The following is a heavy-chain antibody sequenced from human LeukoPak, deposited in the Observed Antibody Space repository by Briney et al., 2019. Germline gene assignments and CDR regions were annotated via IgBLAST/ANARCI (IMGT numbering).Heavy chain of an antibody. J-gene: IGHJ4*02. D-gene: IGHD3-22*01. V-gene: IGHV3-23*01. CDR3: AKLKWLFRYFDY. CDR2: ISGSGGST. CDR1: GFTFSSYA. Sequence: AGSLRLSCAASGFTFSSYAMSWIRQAPGKGLEWVSAISGSGGSTYYADSVKGRFTISRDTSKNTLYLQMNSLRAEDTAVYYCAKLKWLFRYFDYWGQGTLVTVSS.